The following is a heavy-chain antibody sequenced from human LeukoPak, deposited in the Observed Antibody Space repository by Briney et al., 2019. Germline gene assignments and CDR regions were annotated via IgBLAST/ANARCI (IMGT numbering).Heavy chain of an antibody. CDR2: IWYDGSNK. Sequence: GRSLRLSCAASGFTFSSYGMHWVRQAPGKGLEWVAVIWYDGSNKYYADSVKGRFTISRDNSKNTLYLQMNSLRAEDTAVYYCARDRGRDGCNLDFDYWGQGTLVTVSS. D-gene: IGHD5-24*01. V-gene: IGHV3-33*01. CDR3: ARDRGRDGCNLDFDY. J-gene: IGHJ4*02. CDR1: GFTFSSYG.